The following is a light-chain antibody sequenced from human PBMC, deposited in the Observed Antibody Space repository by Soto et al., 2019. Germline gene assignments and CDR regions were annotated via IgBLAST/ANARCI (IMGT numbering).Light chain of an antibody. CDR3: CSYTTSNTRQIV. CDR1: NSDVGGYNY. Sequence: SVLTQPSSVSGAPGQSITISCTGTNSDVGGYNYVSWYQQHPGKAPKFMIYDVSNRPSGVSNRFSGSKSGNTASLTISGLQAEDEADYYCCSYTTSNTRQIVFGTGTKVTVL. CDR2: DVS. V-gene: IGLV2-14*01. J-gene: IGLJ1*01.